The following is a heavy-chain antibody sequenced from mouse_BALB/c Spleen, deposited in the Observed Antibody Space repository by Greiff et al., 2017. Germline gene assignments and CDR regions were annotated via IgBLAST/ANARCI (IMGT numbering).Heavy chain of an antibody. D-gene: IGHD2-3*01. CDR2: ISSGGGST. V-gene: IGHV5-12-1*01. Sequence: EVQLVESGGGLVKPGGSLKLSCAASGFAFSSYDMSWVRQTPEKRLEWVAYISSGGGSTYYPDTVKGRFTISRDNAKNTLYLQMSSLKSEDTAMYYCASPAYDGYYVWFAYWGQGTLVTVSA. J-gene: IGHJ3*01. CDR3: ASPAYDGYYVWFAY. CDR1: GFAFSSYD.